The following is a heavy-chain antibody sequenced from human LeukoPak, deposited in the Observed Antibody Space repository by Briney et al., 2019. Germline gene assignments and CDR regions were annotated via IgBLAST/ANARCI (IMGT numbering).Heavy chain of an antibody. V-gene: IGHV1-3*01. CDR3: ARMGSSWGWYNWFDP. Sequence: AASVKVSCKASGYTFTSYAMHWVRQAPGQRLEWMGWINAGNGNTKYSQKFQGRVTITRDTSASTAYMELSSLGSEDTAVYYCARMGSSWGWYNWFDPWGQGTLVTVSS. CDR1: GYTFTSYA. J-gene: IGHJ5*02. D-gene: IGHD6-13*01. CDR2: INAGNGNT.